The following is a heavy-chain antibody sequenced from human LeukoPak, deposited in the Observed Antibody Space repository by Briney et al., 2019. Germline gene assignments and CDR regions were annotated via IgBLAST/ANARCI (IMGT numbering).Heavy chain of an antibody. Sequence: GGSLRLSCAASGFTFSSYEMNWVRQAPGKGLEWVSYISSSGSTIYYADSVKGRFTISRDNAKNSLYLQMSSLRVEDTAVYYCAKVAKYYYGSETYYFFEHWGQGTPVTASS. CDR2: ISSSGSTI. J-gene: IGHJ4*02. CDR1: GFTFSSYE. V-gene: IGHV3-48*03. CDR3: AKVAKYYYGSETYYFFEH. D-gene: IGHD3-10*01.